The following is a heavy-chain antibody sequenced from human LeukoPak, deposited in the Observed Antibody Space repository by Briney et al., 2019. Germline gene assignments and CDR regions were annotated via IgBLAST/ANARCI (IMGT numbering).Heavy chain of an antibody. D-gene: IGHD7-27*01. V-gene: IGHV4-34*01. CDR3: SRGEDASKVGNH. CDR1: GGSLSGYY. J-gene: IGHJ5*02. CDR2: IHPSGST. Sequence: SETLSLTCAVYGGSLSGYYLTWIRRPPGKGLEWIGEIHPSGSTNYNPSFGSRLSISADTSKNQFFLKLNSVTAADTAVYYCSRGEDASKVGNHWGQGTLVTVSS.